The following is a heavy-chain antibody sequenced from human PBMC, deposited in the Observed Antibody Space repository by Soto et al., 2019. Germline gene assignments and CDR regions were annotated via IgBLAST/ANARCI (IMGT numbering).Heavy chain of an antibody. CDR1: GYTFTRHW. Sequence: QVQLVQSGTEMKKPGASVKVSCRTSGYTFTRHWMHWVRQAPGQGLEWIGIINPDGYTTSYAQKFQGRVTVTRDTSTSTVFMELTSLRSEYTAIYYCARDQSGTVTGYAWWWFAPWGQGTPVIVSS. CDR2: INPDGYTT. J-gene: IGHJ5*02. V-gene: IGHV1-46*01. D-gene: IGHD3-9*01. CDR3: ARDQSGTVTGYAWWWFAP.